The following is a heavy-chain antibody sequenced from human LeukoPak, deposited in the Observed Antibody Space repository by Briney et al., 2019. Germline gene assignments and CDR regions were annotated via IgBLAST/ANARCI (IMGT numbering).Heavy chain of an antibody. D-gene: IGHD2/OR15-2a*01. J-gene: IGHJ4*02. CDR3: ARNSVTTADY. Sequence: SETLSLTCTVSSGSFSSGGYYWSRIRPHPGKGLEWIGYIYYSGSTYYNPSLKSRVTISVDTSKNQFSLKLSSVTAADTAVYYCARNSVTTADYWGQGTLFTVSS. CDR1: SGSFSSGGYY. V-gene: IGHV4-31*03. CDR2: IYYSGST.